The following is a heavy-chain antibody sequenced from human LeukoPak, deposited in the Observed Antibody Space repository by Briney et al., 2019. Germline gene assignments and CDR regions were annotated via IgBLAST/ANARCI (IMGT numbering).Heavy chain of an antibody. CDR2: IIPIFGTA. CDR1: GGTFSSYA. J-gene: IGHJ6*03. Sequence: GASVKVSCKASGGTFSSYAISWVRQAPGQGLEWMGGIIPIFGTANYAQKFQGRVTITADESTSTAYMELSSLRSEDTAVYYCARAHYGSGSSLYHYYYYYMDVWGKGTTVTISS. D-gene: IGHD3-10*01. CDR3: ARAHYGSGSSLYHYYYYYMDV. V-gene: IGHV1-69*13.